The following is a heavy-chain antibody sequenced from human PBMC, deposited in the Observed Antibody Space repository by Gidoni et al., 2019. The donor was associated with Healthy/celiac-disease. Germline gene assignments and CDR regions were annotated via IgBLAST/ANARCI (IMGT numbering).Heavy chain of an antibody. J-gene: IGHJ4*02. CDR2: ISGSGGST. Sequence: EVQLLESGGGLVQPGGSLRLSCAASGFTFSSYAMSWVRQAPGKGLEWVSAISGSGGSTYYADSVKGRFTISRDNSKNTLYLQMNSLRAKDTAVYYCAKDTPDYYYDSSGQRFDYWGQGTLVTVSS. CDR3: AKDTPDYYYDSSGQRFDY. D-gene: IGHD3-22*01. V-gene: IGHV3-23*01. CDR1: GFTFSSYA.